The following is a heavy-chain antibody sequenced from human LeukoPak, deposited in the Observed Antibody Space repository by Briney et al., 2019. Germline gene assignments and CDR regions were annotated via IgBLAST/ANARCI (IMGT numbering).Heavy chain of an antibody. J-gene: IGHJ5*02. Sequence: PGGSLRLSCAASGFTFSSYWMSWVRQAPGKGLEWVANIKQDGSEKHYVDSVKGRFTISRDNAKKSLFLHMNSLRVEDTAVYYCASSPLDSSSKHLGWFDPWGQGTLVTVSS. D-gene: IGHD6-13*01. CDR1: GFTFSSYW. CDR2: IKQDGSEK. V-gene: IGHV3-7*01. CDR3: ASSPLDSSSKHLGWFDP.